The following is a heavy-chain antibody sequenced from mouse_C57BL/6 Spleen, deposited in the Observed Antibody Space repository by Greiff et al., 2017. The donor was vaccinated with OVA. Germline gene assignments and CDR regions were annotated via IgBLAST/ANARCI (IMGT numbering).Heavy chain of an antibody. CDR1: GYTFTDYY. D-gene: IGHD2-2*01. Sequence: EVQLQQSGPELVKPGASVKISCKASGYTFTDYYMNWVKQSHGKSLEWIGDINPNNGGTSYNQKFKGKATLTVDKSSSTAYMELRSLTSEDSAVYYCAREGMVTTGGGVAYWGQGTLVTVSA. CDR3: AREGMVTTGGGVAY. V-gene: IGHV1-26*01. J-gene: IGHJ3*01. CDR2: INPNNGGT.